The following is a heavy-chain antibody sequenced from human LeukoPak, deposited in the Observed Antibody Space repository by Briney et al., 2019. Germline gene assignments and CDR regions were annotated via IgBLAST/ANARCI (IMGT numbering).Heavy chain of an antibody. Sequence: GGSLRLSCAASGFTFSNYWMTWVRQAPGKGLEWVANIRQDGGEGYYADSVKGRFTISRDNAKNSLYLQMNSLRAEDTAVYYCARTESGLKYYDFWSGSFFDYWGQGTLVTVSS. CDR3: ARTESGLKYYDFWSGSFFDY. J-gene: IGHJ4*02. D-gene: IGHD3-3*01. CDR1: GFTFSNYW. V-gene: IGHV3-7*01. CDR2: IRQDGGEG.